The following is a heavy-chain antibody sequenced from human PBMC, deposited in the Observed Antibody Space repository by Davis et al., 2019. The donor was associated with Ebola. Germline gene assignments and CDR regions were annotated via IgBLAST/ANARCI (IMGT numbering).Heavy chain of an antibody. J-gene: IGHJ4*02. Sequence: PSETLSLTCTVSGGSISSSSYYWGWIRQPPGKGLEWIGSIYYSGSTYYNPSLKNRVTISVDTSKNQFSLKLSSVTAADTAVYYCARHVVYDILTGYRPTRYFDYWGQGTLVTVSS. CDR3: ARHVVYDILTGYRPTRYFDY. CDR2: IYYSGST. CDR1: GGSISSSSYY. V-gene: IGHV4-39*01. D-gene: IGHD3-9*01.